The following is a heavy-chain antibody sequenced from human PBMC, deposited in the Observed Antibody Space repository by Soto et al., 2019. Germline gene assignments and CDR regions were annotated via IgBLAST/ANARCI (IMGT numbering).Heavy chain of an antibody. D-gene: IGHD6-6*01. V-gene: IGHV1-69*01. CDR1: GGTFSSYA. J-gene: IGHJ6*02. CDR2: IIPIFGTA. CDR3: ARGSGPFIAAPRGLCSYYVMDV. Sequence: QVQLVQSGAEVKKPGSSVKVSCKASGGTFSSYAISWVRQAPGQGLEWMGGIIPIFGTANYAQKFQGRVTITADEAPSTAYMGVGSLSSEDTAVYYCARGSGPFIAAPRGLCSYYVMDVWGQGPTVTVS.